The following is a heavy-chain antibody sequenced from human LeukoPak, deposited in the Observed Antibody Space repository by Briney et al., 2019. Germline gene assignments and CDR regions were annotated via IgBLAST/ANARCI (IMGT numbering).Heavy chain of an antibody. CDR1: GGSISSGSYY. CDR2: IYTSGST. V-gene: IGHV4-61*02. CDR3: ASFNTYSSGWHYYYYYMDV. D-gene: IGHD6-19*01. Sequence: SQTLSLTCTVSGGSISSGSYYWSWIRQPAGKGLEWTGRIYTSGSTNYNPSLKSRVTISVDTSKNQFSLKLSSVTAADTAVYYCASFNTYSSGWHYYYYYMDVWGKGTTVTVSS. J-gene: IGHJ6*03.